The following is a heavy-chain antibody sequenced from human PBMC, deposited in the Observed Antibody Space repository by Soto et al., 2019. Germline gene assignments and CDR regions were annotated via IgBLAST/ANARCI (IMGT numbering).Heavy chain of an antibody. CDR2: ISTLNGNT. J-gene: IGHJ6*02. Sequence: QAQLVQSGAEVKKPGASVNVSCKASGYDYVTYAITWVRQRPGQGLEWMGWISTLNGNTKYAQNFQGRVTMTTETVTRIVNLDLRSLRTDDTAVYYCARRVQVLLSDYYGMGVWGQGIPGIVS. CDR1: GYDYVTYA. D-gene: IGHD1-1*01. CDR3: ARRVQVLLSDYYGMGV. V-gene: IGHV1-18*01.